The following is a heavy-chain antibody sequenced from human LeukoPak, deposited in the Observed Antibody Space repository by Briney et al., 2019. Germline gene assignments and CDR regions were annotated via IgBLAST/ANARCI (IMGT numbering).Heavy chain of an antibody. CDR2: IYYSGST. CDR1: GGSISSSSYY. V-gene: IGHV4-39*02. J-gene: IGHJ2*01. CDR3: ARDYPSIAVANWYFDL. D-gene: IGHD6-19*01. Sequence: SETLSLTCTVSGGSISSSSYYWGWIRQPPGKGLEWIGSIYYSGSTYYNPSLKSRVTISVDTSKNQFSLKLSSVTAADTAVYYCARDYPSIAVANWYFDLWGRGTLVTVSS.